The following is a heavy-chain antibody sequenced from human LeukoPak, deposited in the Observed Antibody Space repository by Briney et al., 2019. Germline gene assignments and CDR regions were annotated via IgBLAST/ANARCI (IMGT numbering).Heavy chain of an antibody. CDR2: IYYSGST. D-gene: IGHD6-13*01. CDR3: AREVTGLAAAGGDAFDI. V-gene: IGHV4-59*01. J-gene: IGHJ3*02. Sequence: SETLSLTCTVSGGSISSYYWSWIRQPPGKGLVWIGYIYYSGSTNYNPSLKSRVTISVDTSKNQFSLKLSSVTAADTAVYYCAREVTGLAAAGGDAFDIWGQGTMVTVSS. CDR1: GGSISSYY.